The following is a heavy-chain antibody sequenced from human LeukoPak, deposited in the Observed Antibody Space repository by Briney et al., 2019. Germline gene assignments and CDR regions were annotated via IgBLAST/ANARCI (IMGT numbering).Heavy chain of an antibody. J-gene: IGHJ6*03. D-gene: IGHD3-10*01. V-gene: IGHV1-2*02. Sequence: ASVKVSCKASGYTFTGYYMHWVRQAPGQGLEWMGWINPNSGGTNYAQKFQGRATMTRDTSISTAYMELSRLRSDDTAVYYCAGVGTMVRGATYYYYYYYMDVWGKGTTVTVSS. CDR2: INPNSGGT. CDR1: GYTFTGYY. CDR3: AGVGTMVRGATYYYYYYYMDV.